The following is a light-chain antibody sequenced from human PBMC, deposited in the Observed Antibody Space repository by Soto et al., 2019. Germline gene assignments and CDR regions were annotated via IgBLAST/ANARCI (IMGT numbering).Light chain of an antibody. CDR1: NIGSKS. V-gene: IGLV3-21*04. Sequence: SYELTQPPSVSVAPGKTARITCGGNNIGSKSVHWYQQKPCQAPVLVIYYDSDRPSGIPERFSGSNSGNTATLTISGVEAGDEADYYCQVWDSSSDHPVFGGGTKVTVL. CDR3: QVWDSSSDHPV. J-gene: IGLJ2*01. CDR2: YDS.